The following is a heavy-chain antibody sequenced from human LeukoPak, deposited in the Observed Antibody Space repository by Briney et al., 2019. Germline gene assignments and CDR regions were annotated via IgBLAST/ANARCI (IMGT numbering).Heavy chain of an antibody. Sequence: GGSLRLSCAASGFTFGDYWMSWVRQAPGKGLEWVANIRQDGSEIYYVDSVKGRFTISRDNAKNSLYLQMSSLRAEDTAVYYCARPVDGVGAFDIWGQGTMVTVSS. D-gene: IGHD4-17*01. CDR3: ARPVDGVGAFDI. CDR1: GFTFGDYW. V-gene: IGHV3-7*01. CDR2: IRQDGSEI. J-gene: IGHJ3*02.